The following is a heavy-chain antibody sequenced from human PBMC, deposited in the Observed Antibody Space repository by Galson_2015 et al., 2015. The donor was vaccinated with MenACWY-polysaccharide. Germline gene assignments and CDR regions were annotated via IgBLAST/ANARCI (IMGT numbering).Heavy chain of an antibody. D-gene: IGHD6-19*01. Sequence: SLRLSCAASGFTFSNYAMSWVRRAPGKGLEWVSGIKVSGISGSDGGTYYADSVKGRFTVSRDDSKNTVYLQMNSLRPEDTAVYYCATSVSVTGPLVARYYYYAMDVWGQGTTVTVSS. CDR1: GFTFSNYA. CDR2: IKVSGISGSDGGT. J-gene: IGHJ6*02. V-gene: IGHV3-23*01. CDR3: ATSVSVTGPLVARYYYYAMDV.